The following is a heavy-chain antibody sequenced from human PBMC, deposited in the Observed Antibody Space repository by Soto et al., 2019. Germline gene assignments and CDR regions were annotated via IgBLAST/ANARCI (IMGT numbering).Heavy chain of an antibody. CDR1: GFTFSSYG. J-gene: IGHJ4*02. D-gene: IGHD1-7*01. CDR3: AKDRRAGGNYGFYSDF. CDR2: SSATGAGT. Sequence: VGSVRLSCAASGFTFSSYGMTWVHQAPGKGLEWVSFSSATGAGTYYADSVKGRFTISRDNSKNTLYLQMTSLRADDTAVYYCAKDRRAGGNYGFYSDFWGQGALVTVSS. V-gene: IGHV3-23*01.